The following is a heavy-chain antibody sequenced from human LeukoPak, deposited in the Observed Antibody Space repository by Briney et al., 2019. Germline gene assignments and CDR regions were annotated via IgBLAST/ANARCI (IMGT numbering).Heavy chain of an antibody. CDR2: IYPGDSDT. Sequence: GESLKISCKVSGYSFISYWIAWVRQMPGKGLEWMGIIYPGDSDTRYSPSFQGQVTISADKSINTAYMQWSSLKASDTAIYYCARLFGSGSYYVPFDYWGQGTLVTVSS. J-gene: IGHJ4*02. CDR1: GYSFISYW. CDR3: ARLFGSGSYYVPFDY. D-gene: IGHD3-10*01. V-gene: IGHV5-51*01.